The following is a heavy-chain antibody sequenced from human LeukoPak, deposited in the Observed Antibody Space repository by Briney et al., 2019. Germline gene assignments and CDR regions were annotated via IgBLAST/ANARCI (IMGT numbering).Heavy chain of an antibody. J-gene: IGHJ3*01. V-gene: IGHV5-10-1*01. CDR1: GYSFTTFW. D-gene: IGHD3-16*01. Sequence: GESLRISCKGSGYSFTTFWISRVGQMPGKGLEWMGRIDPSDSYTNYSPSFQGHVTISADTSISTAYLKWSSLKASDTAMYYCAKWGAGGEFDVWGQGTMVTVSS. CDR2: IDPSDSYT. CDR3: AKWGAGGEFDV.